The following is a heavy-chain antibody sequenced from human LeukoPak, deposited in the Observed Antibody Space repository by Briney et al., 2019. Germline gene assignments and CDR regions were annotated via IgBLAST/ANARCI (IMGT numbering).Heavy chain of an antibody. CDR3: AKDRIMTY. V-gene: IGHV3-23*01. D-gene: IGHD3-16*01. J-gene: IGHJ4*02. CDR1: GFTFSTYA. Sequence: PGGSLRLSCTVSGFTFSTYAMSWVRQAPAKGLEWVSGISGSGGSTYYPDSVKGRFTISRDNSKNTLYLQMNSLRAEDTAVYYCAKDRIMTYWGQGILVTVSS. CDR2: ISGSGGST.